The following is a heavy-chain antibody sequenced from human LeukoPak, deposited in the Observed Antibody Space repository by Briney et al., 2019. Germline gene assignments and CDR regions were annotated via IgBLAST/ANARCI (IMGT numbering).Heavy chain of an antibody. CDR3: ARMRWLQSSFDY. CDR1: GGSISSGGYY. J-gene: IGHJ4*02. D-gene: IGHD5-24*01. Sequence: SQTLFLTCTVSGGSISSGGYYWSWIRQHPGKGLEWIGYIYYSGSTYYNPSLKSRVTISVDTSKNQFSLKLSSVTAADTAVYYCARMRWLQSSFDYWGQGTLVTVSS. V-gene: IGHV4-31*03. CDR2: IYYSGST.